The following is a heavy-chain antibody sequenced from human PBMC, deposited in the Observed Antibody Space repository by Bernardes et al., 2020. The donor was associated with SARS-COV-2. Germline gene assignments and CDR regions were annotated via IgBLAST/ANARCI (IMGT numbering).Heavy chain of an antibody. D-gene: IGHD2-21*02. J-gene: IGHJ6*02. V-gene: IGHV3-21*06. CDR3: ARGVSYCGGDCYLYYYYGVDV. CDR2: ISSSSSYI. Sequence: GGSLRLSCAASGFIFSDYSMNWVRQAPGKGLEWVSSISSSSSYINYADSVKGRFTISRDNGKNLLYLQMNSLRAEDTALYYCARGVSYCGGDCYLYYYYGVDVWGQGTSVTVSS. CDR1: GFIFSDYS.